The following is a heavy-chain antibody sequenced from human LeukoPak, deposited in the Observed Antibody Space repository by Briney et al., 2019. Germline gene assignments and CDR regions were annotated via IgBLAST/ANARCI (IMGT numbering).Heavy chain of an antibody. J-gene: IGHJ5*02. CDR2: ISSSSSYI. Sequence: PGRSLRLSCTVSGFTFDDFDLHWVRQAPGKGLEWVSSISSSSSYIYYADSVKGRFTISRDNAKNSLYLQMNSLRAEDTAVYYCARDTPSITMVRGDGSWFDPWGQGTLVTVSS. V-gene: IGHV3-21*01. CDR3: ARDTPSITMVRGDGSWFDP. D-gene: IGHD3-10*01. CDR1: GFTFDDFD.